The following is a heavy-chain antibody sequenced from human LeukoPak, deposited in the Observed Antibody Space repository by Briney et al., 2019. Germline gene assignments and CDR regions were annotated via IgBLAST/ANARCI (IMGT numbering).Heavy chain of an antibody. J-gene: IGHJ3*02. Sequence: SETLSLTCTVSGGSISSYYWSWIRQPPGKGLEWIGYIYTSGSTNYNPSLKSRVTISVDTSKNQFSLKLSSVTAADTAVYYCAGGVRAYFDFWSGSAFDIWGQGTMVTVPS. CDR2: IYTSGST. D-gene: IGHD3-3*01. CDR1: GGSISSYY. V-gene: IGHV4-4*09. CDR3: AGGVRAYFDFWSGSAFDI.